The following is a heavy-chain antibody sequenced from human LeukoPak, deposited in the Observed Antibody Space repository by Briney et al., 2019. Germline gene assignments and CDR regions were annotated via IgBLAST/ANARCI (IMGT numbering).Heavy chain of an antibody. J-gene: IGHJ3*02. V-gene: IGHV3-15*01. CDR3: TTDRISTGAFDI. D-gene: IGHD2/OR15-2a*01. Sequence: GGSLRLSCAASGFTFSNAWMSWVRQAPGKGLEWVGRIKSKTDGGTTDCAAPVKGRFTISRDDSKNTLYLQMNSLKTEDTAVYYCTTDRISTGAFDIWGQGTMVTVSS. CDR2: IKSKTDGGTT. CDR1: GFTFSNAW.